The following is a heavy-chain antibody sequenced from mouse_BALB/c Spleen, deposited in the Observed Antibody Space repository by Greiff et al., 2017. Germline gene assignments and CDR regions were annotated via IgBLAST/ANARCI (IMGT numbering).Heavy chain of an antibody. J-gene: IGHJ3*01. V-gene: IGHV14-3*02. Sequence: VQLQQSGAELVKPGASVKLSCTASGFNIKDTYMHWVKQRPEQGLEWIGRIDPANGNTKYDPKFQGKATITADTSSNTAYLQLSSLTSEDTAVYYCARGADYDGGFAYWGQGTLVTVSA. D-gene: IGHD2-4*01. CDR2: IDPANGNT. CDR1: GFNIKDTY. CDR3: ARGADYDGGFAY.